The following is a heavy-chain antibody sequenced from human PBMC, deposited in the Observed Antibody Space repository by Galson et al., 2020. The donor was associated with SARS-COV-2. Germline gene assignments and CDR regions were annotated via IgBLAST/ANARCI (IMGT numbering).Heavy chain of an antibody. CDR3: TTVNPGPWIWLQLPDY. D-gene: IGHD1-1*01. CDR1: GFSFNDAW. V-gene: IGHV3-15*01. Sequence: GGSLRLSCAASGFSFNDAWMSWVRQAPGKGLEWVGRIKSKIDGGTADYNAPVKGRFTISRDDSKNTLYLQMNSLKTEDTAVYYCTTVNPGPWIWLQLPDYWGQGTLVTVSS. CDR2: IKSKIDGGTA. J-gene: IGHJ1*01.